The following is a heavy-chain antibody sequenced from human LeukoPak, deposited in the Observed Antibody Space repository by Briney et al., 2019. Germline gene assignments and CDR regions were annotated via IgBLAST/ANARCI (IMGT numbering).Heavy chain of an antibody. Sequence: PGGSLRLSCATSGFTFSTYTMNWVRQAPGKGLEWVSYISSSSGTIYYADSVKGQFTISRDNAKNSLYLQMNSLRAEDTAVYYCAREWRGAFDYWGQGTLVTVSS. CDR2: ISSSSGTI. V-gene: IGHV3-48*01. CDR3: AREWRGAFDY. D-gene: IGHD4/OR15-4a*01. J-gene: IGHJ4*02. CDR1: GFTFSTYT.